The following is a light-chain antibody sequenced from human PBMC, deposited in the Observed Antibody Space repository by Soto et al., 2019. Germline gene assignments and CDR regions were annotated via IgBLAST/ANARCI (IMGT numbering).Light chain of an antibody. CDR1: SSDVGGYNY. J-gene: IGLJ2*01. CDR2: EVS. V-gene: IGLV2-8*01. CDR3: SSYAGSNNL. Sequence: QSALTQPPSASGSPGQSVTISCTGTSSDVGGYNYVSWYQQHPGKAPKLMIYEVSKRPSGVPDRFSGSKSGNTASLTVSGLQAEDEDDYYCSSYAGSNNLFGGGTKVTVL.